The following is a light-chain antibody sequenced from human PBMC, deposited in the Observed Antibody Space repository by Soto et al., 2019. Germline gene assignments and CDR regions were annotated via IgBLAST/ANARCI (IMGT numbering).Light chain of an antibody. CDR2: GAS. J-gene: IGKJ5*01. CDR1: QSVNIN. CDR3: QQYNNWPIT. Sequence: EVVLTQSPATLSVSPGEGATLSCRASQSVNINLAWYQQKPGQAPRLLIYGASTRATGVPARFSGSGSGTEFTLTISTLQSEDFAGYYCQQYNNWPITFGQGTRLEIK. V-gene: IGKV3-15*01.